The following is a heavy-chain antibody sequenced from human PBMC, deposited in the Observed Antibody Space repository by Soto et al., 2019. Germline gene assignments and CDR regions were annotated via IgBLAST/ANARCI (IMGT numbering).Heavy chain of an antibody. D-gene: IGHD3-9*01. J-gene: IGHJ4*02. CDR3: SRDDSDWFFN. CDR2: INAGNGNT. CDR1: GYTFTGYA. V-gene: IGHV1-3*01. Sequence: ASVKVSCKASGYTFTGYAMHWVRQAPGQRLEWMGWINAGNGNTKYSQKFQGRVTITRDTSASTAYMELNSLESEDTAVYYCSRDDSDWFFNWGRGTLVTVSS.